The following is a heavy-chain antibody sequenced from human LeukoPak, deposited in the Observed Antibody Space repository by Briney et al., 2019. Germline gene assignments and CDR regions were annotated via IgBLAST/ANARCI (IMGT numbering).Heavy chain of an antibody. D-gene: IGHD3-10*01. V-gene: IGHV3-48*03. Sequence: GGSLRLSCAASGFTFSSYEMNWVRQAPGKGLEWVSYISSSGSTIYYADSVKGRFTISRDNAKNSLYLQMNSLRAEDTAVYYCASGRGALNYYGSGSYVWGQGTLVTVSS. CDR2: ISSSGSTI. CDR3: ASGRGALNYYGSGSYV. CDR1: GFTFSSYE. J-gene: IGHJ4*02.